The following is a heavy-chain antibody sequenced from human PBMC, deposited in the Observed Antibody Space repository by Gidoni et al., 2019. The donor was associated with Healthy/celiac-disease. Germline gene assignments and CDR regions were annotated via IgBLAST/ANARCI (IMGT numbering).Heavy chain of an antibody. J-gene: IGHJ3*02. CDR1: GFPRSTSGVG. Sequence: QNTLKESGPTLVKPTQTLTLTCPFSGFPRSTSGVGVGWIRQPPGKDLEWLALIYWNDDKRYSPSLKSRLTITTDTSNNQVVLTMTHMHPVDTATYYCAHSNLAPAAFDIWGQGTMVTVSS. CDR3: AHSNLAPAAFDI. CDR2: IYWNDDK. V-gene: IGHV2-5*01.